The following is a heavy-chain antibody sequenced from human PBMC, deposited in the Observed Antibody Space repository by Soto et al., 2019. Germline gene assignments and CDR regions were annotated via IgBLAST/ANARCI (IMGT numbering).Heavy chain of an antibody. CDR3: ARSPRLADIVLMVYGGEFDP. CDR1: GYTFNSYA. Sequence: ASVKVSCKASGYTFNSYAMHWVRQAPGQRLEWMGWINAGNGNTKYSQKFQGRVTITRDTSASTAYMELSSLRSEDTAVYYCARSPRLADIVLMVYGGEFDPWGQGTLVTVSS. CDR2: INAGNGNT. D-gene: IGHD2-8*01. V-gene: IGHV1-3*01. J-gene: IGHJ5*02.